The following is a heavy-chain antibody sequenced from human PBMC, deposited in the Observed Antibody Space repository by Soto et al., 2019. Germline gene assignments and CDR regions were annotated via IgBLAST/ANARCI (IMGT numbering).Heavy chain of an antibody. Sequence: EVKLLESGGGLVQPGGSLRLSCAASGFTFSSYSMSWVRQAPGKGLEWVAHITATGGTTYYADSVKGRFTISRDTSRNTLYLQMNSLRAEDTALYYCAKCMQAYWNYDAHHIWGQGTMVTFSS. CDR3: AKCMQAYWNYDAHHI. CDR1: GFTFSSYS. V-gene: IGHV3-23*01. J-gene: IGHJ3*02. CDR2: ITATGGTT. D-gene: IGHD1-7*01.